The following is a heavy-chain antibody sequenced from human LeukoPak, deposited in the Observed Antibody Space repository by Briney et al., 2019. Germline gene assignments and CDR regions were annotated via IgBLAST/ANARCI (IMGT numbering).Heavy chain of an antibody. V-gene: IGHV3-21*01. CDR3: ASYPYSGSYFFDY. J-gene: IGHJ4*02. Sequence: PGGSLRLSCAASGFTFSSYSMNWVRQAPGKGLEWVSSISSSSSYIYYAGSVKGRFTISRDNAKNSLYLQMNSLRAEDTAVYYCASYPYSGSYFFDYWGQGTLVTVSS. CDR1: GFTFSSYS. D-gene: IGHD1-26*01. CDR2: ISSSSSYI.